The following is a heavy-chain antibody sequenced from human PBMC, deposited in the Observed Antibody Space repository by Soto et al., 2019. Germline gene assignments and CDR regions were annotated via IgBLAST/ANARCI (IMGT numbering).Heavy chain of an antibody. Sequence: GGSLRLSCAASGFTFDDYGMSWVRQAPGKGLEWVSGINWNGGSTGYADSVKGRFTISRDNAKNSLYLQMNSLRAEDTALYHCARRGGNYYGSGRRRNDYYYMDVWGKGTTVTVSS. CDR2: INWNGGST. CDR3: ARRGGNYYGSGRRRNDYYYMDV. J-gene: IGHJ6*03. V-gene: IGHV3-20*01. CDR1: GFTFDDYG. D-gene: IGHD3-10*01.